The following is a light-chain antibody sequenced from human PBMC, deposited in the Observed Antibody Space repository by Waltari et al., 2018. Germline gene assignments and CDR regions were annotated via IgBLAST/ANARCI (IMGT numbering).Light chain of an antibody. CDR3: SSYTTTAAGV. V-gene: IGLV2-14*03. Sequence: QSALTQPASVSGSAGQSITISCTGSSSDDGGYKFVSWYQQHPRTAPKLIIVDFNHRPSGVSDRFSGSKSGNTASLTISGLQTEDEADYYCSSYTTTAAGVFGTGTRVTVL. J-gene: IGLJ1*01. CDR1: SSDDGGYKF. CDR2: DFN.